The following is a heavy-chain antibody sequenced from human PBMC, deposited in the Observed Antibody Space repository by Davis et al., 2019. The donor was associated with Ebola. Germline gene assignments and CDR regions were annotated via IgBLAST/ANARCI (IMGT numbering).Heavy chain of an antibody. J-gene: IGHJ5*02. CDR3: TRGSTGS. CDR1: GYTFSSFW. D-gene: IGHD2-8*02. Sequence: GESLKISCSGSGYTFSSFWMSWVRQAPGKGLEWVANIKQDGSQTYHMDSVKGRFTISRDNAKNSLYLQMNSLRAEDTAVYYCTRGSTGSWGQGTLVTVSS. V-gene: IGHV3-7*03. CDR2: IKQDGSQT.